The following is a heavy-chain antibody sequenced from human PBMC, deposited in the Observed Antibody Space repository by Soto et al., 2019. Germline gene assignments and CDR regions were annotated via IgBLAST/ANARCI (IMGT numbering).Heavy chain of an antibody. CDR2: IWPDASDR. V-gene: IGHV3-33*01. Sequence: GSLRLCCVGSGFTFRNCGIHWVRQAPGKGLEWVAVIWPDASDRHHADSVKGRFTISRDNSKNTLYLQRNSLTAEDTAGYYCARDRTNAHCLDFWGLGTLDTVSS. D-gene: IGHD1-1*01. J-gene: IGHJ4*02. CDR3: ARDRTNAHCLDF. CDR1: GFTFRNCG.